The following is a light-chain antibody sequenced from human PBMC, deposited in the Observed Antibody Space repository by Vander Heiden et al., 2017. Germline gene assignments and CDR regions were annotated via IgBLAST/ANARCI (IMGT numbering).Light chain of an antibody. J-gene: IGKJ4*01. V-gene: IGKV4-1*01. CDR1: QSVLYISNNKNY. CDR2: WAS. CDR3: QQLYSPPPRHT. Sequence: DIVMTQSPNPLAGSPGERATINCKSSQSVLYISNNKNYLAWYQQIPGQPPKLLIYWASSRESGVPDRFSGSGSGTDFTLTMSSLQAEDVAVYYCQQLYSPPPRHTFGGGTKLEIK.